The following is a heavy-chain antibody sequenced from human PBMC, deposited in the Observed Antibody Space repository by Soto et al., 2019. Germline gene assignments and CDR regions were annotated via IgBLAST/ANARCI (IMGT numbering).Heavy chain of an antibody. J-gene: IGHJ4*02. D-gene: IGHD1-7*01. V-gene: IGHV3-23*01. CDR1: EFTCTSQA. CDR3: AKEVGIIGTDTRGDFDF. Sequence: PGGSLRLSCAASEFTCTSQAMSWVRQAPGKGLDWVSVISWNADRTYYADSVRGRFTISRDNFKETLYLHMSSLRAEDTAIYYCAKEVGIIGTDTRGDFDFWGQGTLVTVSS. CDR2: ISWNADRT.